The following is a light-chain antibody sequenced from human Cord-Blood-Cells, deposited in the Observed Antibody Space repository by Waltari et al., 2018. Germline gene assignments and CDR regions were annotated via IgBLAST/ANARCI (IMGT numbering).Light chain of an antibody. CDR2: AAS. CDR1: QSISSY. Sequence: DIQMTKSPSSLSASVGDRVTITCRASQSISSYLNWYQQKPGKAPKLLIYAASSLQSGVPSRFSGSGSGTDFTLTISSLQPEDFATYYCQQSYSTPFMYTFGQGTKLEIK. J-gene: IGKJ2*01. V-gene: IGKV1-39*01. CDR3: QQSYSTPFMYT.